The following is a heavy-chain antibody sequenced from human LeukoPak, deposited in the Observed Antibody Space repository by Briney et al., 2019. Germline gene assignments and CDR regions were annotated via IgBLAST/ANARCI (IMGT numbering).Heavy chain of an antibody. Sequence: PGGSLRLSCAASGFTFSDYYMSWIRQAPGKGLEWVSYISSSGSTIYYADSVKGRFTISRDNAKNSLYLQMNSLRAEDTAVYYCARDGSLLITGTKNPSGAFDIWGQGTMVTVSS. V-gene: IGHV3-11*04. CDR2: ISSSGSTI. J-gene: IGHJ3*02. D-gene: IGHD1-20*01. CDR1: GFTFSDYY. CDR3: ARDGSLLITGTKNPSGAFDI.